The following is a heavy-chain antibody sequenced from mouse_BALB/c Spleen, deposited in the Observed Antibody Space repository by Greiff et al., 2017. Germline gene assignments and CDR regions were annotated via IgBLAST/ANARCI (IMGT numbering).Heavy chain of an antibody. J-gene: IGHJ3*01. CDR2: IWAGGST. CDR1: GFSLTSYG. D-gene: IGHD2-2*01. CDR3: ARVYYGYASWFAY. V-gene: IGHV2-9*02. Sequence: VHLVESGPGLVAPSQSLSITCTVSGFSLTSYGVHWVRQPPGKGLEWLGVIWAGGSTNYNSALMSRLSISKDNSKSQVFLKMNSLQTDDTAMYYCARVYYGYASWFAYWGQGTLVTVSA.